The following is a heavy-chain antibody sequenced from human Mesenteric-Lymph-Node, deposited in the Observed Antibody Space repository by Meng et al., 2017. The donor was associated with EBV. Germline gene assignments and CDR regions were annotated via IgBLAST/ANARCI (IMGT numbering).Heavy chain of an antibody. CDR3: ARGYGSGSYRYFDY. J-gene: IGHJ4*02. V-gene: IGHV4-61*03. CDR1: GGSVNSGSYY. CDR2: IFSSGST. Sequence: QLQLQESGPGLVQPSETLSLTCPVSGGSVNSGSYYWSWIRQPPGKGLQWIGYIFSSGSTNYNPSFKSRVTISVDMSKNHFSLRLTSVTPADTAVYYCARGYGSGSYRYFDYWGQGTLVTVSS. D-gene: IGHD3-10*01.